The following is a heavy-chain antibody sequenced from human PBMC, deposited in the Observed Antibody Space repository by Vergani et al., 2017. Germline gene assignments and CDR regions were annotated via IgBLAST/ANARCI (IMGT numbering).Heavy chain of an antibody. D-gene: IGHD6-13*01. CDR1: GYSISSGYY. Sequence: QVQLQESGPGLVKPSETLSLTCAVSGYSISSGYYWGWIRQPPGKGLEWIGSIYHSGSTYYNPYLKSRVTISVDTSKNQFSLKLSSVTAADTAVYYCARSRQQLVRGYNWFDPWGQGTLVTVSS. J-gene: IGHJ5*02. V-gene: IGHV4-38-2*01. CDR3: ARSRQQLVRGYNWFDP. CDR2: IYHSGST.